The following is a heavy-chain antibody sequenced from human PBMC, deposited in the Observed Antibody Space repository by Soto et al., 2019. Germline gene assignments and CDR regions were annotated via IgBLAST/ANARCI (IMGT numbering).Heavy chain of an antibody. Sequence: GGSLILSCAASGFTFSSYAMHWVRQAPGKGLEWVAVISYDGSNKYYADSVKGRFTISRDNSKNTLYPQMNSLRAEDTAVYYCARDSGQQLVHYFDYWGQGSLVTVSS. CDR3: ARDSGQQLVHYFDY. D-gene: IGHD6-13*01. V-gene: IGHV3-30-3*01. CDR1: GFTFSSYA. CDR2: ISYDGSNK. J-gene: IGHJ4*02.